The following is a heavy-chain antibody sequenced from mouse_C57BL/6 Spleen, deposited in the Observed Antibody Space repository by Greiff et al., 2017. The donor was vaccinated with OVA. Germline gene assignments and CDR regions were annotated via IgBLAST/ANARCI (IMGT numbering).Heavy chain of an antibody. J-gene: IGHJ1*03. CDR1: GFTFSNYW. V-gene: IGHV6-3*01. CDR3: TGVYFDV. CDR2: IRLKSDNYAT. Sequence: EVKVEESGGGLVQPGGSMKLSCVASGFTFSNYWMNWVRQSPEKGLEWVAQIRLKSDNYATHYAESVKGRFTISRDDSKSSVYLQMNNLRAEDTGIYYCTGVYFDVWGTGTTVTVSS.